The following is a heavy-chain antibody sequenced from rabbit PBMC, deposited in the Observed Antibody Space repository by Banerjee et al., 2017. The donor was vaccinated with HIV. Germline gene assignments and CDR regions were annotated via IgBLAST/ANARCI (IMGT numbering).Heavy chain of an antibody. CDR1: GFSFSSSYY. D-gene: IGHD4-2*01. J-gene: IGHJ4*01. CDR3: ARGPDYAGDGFDL. CDR2: ISTGGTT. V-gene: IGHV1S45*01. Sequence: QEQLVESGGGLVQPEGSLTLTCTASGFSFSSSYYMCWVRQAPGKGLEWIGTISTGGTTDYASWVDGRFTISSDNAQNTVDLQMNSLTAADTATYFCARGPDYAGDGFDLWGQGTLSPS.